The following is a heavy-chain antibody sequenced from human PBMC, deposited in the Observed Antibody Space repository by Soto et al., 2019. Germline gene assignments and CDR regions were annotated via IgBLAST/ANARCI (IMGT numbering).Heavy chain of an antibody. Sequence: PSETLSLTCAAYGGSFSGYYWSWIRQPPGKGLEWIGEINHSGSTNYNPSLKSRVTISVDTSKNQFSLKLSSVTAADTAVYYCARHTTVTTRTFDYWGQGTLVTVSS. J-gene: IGHJ4*02. CDR1: GGSFSGYY. D-gene: IGHD4-4*01. CDR3: ARHTTVTTRTFDY. CDR2: INHSGST. V-gene: IGHV4-34*01.